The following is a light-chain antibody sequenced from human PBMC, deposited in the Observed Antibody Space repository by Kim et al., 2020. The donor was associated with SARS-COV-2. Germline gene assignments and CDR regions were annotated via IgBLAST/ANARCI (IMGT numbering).Light chain of an antibody. J-gene: IGLJ3*02. CDR2: YDS. CDR1: TVGSKS. CDR3: QVWDSSSDHRV. V-gene: IGLV3-21*04. Sequence: APGKTDRITCGGNTVGSKSVHWYQQKPGQAPVLVIYYDSDRPSGIPERFSGSNSGNTATLTISRVEAGDEADYYCQVWDSSSDHRVFGGGTKLTVL.